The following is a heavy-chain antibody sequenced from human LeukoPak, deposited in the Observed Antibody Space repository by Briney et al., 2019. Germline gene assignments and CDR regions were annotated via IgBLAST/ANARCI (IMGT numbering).Heavy chain of an antibody. J-gene: IGHJ3*02. CDR1: GYSFPSYW. V-gene: IGHV5-51*01. D-gene: IGHD2-21*01. Sequence: GESLEISFQGSGYSFPSYWISWVRQMPGKGLESMGIIYPGDSDTRYSPSFQGQVTISADKSISTAYLQWSSLKASDTAIYYCARLHIPDAESAFDIWGQETMVTVSS. CDR2: IYPGDSDT. CDR3: ARLHIPDAESAFDI.